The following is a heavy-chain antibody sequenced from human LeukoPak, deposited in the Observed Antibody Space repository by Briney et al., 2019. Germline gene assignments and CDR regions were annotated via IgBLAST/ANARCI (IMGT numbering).Heavy chain of an antibody. CDR2: ISSSSSTI. V-gene: IGHV3-48*04. Sequence: QPGGSLRLSCAASGFTFSSYSMNWVRQAPGKGLEWVSYISSSSSTIYYADSVKGRFTISRDNAKNSLYLQMNSLRAEDTAVYYCARDQEGPQGGANSFAYWGQGTLVTVSS. J-gene: IGHJ4*02. D-gene: IGHD2-15*01. CDR1: GFTFSSYS. CDR3: ARDQEGPQGGANSFAY.